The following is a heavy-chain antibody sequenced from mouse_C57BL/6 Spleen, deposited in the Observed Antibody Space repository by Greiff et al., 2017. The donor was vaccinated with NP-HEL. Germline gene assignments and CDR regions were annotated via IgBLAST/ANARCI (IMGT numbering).Heavy chain of an antibody. V-gene: IGHV14-4*01. Sequence: EVQVVESGAELVRPGASVKLSCTASGFNIKDDYMHWVKQRPEQGLEWIGWIDPENGDTEYASKFQGKATITADTSSNTAYLQLSSLTSEDTAVYYCTGDYGFDYWGQGTTLTVSS. CDR2: IDPENGDT. CDR3: TGDYGFDY. CDR1: GFNIKDDY. D-gene: IGHD1-1*01. J-gene: IGHJ2*01.